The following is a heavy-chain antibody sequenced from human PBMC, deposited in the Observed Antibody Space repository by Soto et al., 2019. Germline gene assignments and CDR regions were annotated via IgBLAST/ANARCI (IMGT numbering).Heavy chain of an antibody. V-gene: IGHV4-4*02. CDR3: AGWIQLQQYYYYGMDV. CDR2: IYHSGST. D-gene: IGHD5-18*01. CDR1: GGSISSSNW. J-gene: IGHJ6*02. Sequence: QVQLQESGPGLVKPSGTLSLTCAVSGGSISSSNWWSWVRQPPGKGLEWIGEIYHSGSTNYNPSRKSRSTISRDKSKNQVCPKLGSLAPADTAVYYCAGWIQLQQYYYYGMDVWGQGTTVTVSS.